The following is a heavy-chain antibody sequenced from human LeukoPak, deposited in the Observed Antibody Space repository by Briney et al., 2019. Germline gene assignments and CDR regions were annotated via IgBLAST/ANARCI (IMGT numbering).Heavy chain of an antibody. V-gene: IGHV3-13*04. D-gene: IGHD6-13*01. CDR2: MGKTAGDT. Sequence: GESLKISCAASGFTFSIYDMHWVRQATGKGLEWVSGMGKTAGDTYYSGSVKGRFTISRENAENSVYLEMNSLEAGDTAVYYCARGAAGFDYWGQGTLVSVSS. J-gene: IGHJ4*02. CDR3: ARGAAGFDY. CDR1: GFTFSIYD.